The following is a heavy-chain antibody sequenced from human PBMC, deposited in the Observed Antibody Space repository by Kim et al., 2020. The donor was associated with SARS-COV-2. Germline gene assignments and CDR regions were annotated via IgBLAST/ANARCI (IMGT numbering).Heavy chain of an antibody. V-gene: IGHV3-73*01. D-gene: IGHD3-10*01. CDR2: IRSKANSYAT. J-gene: IGHJ4*02. CDR1: GFTFSGSA. CDR3: TRRGAFVGFGESLFDY. Sequence: GGSLRLSCAASGFTFSGSAMHWVRQASGKGLEWVGRIRSKANSYATAYAASVKGRFTISRDDSKNTAYLQMNSLKTEDTAVYYCTRRGAFVGFGESLFDYWGQGTLVTVSS.